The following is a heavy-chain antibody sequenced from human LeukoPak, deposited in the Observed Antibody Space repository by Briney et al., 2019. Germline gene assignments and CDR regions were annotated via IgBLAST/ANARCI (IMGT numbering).Heavy chain of an antibody. CDR1: GFTFSSYE. D-gene: IGHD3-9*01. V-gene: IGHV3-48*03. Sequence: GGSLRLSCAASGFTFSSYEMNWVRQAPGKGLEWVSYISSSGSTIYYADSVKGRFTISRVNAKNSLYLQMNSLRAEDTAVYYCARDARLRYFDWFYQGPAYYFYYWGQGTLVTVSS. J-gene: IGHJ4*02. CDR2: ISSSGSTI. CDR3: ARDARLRYFDWFYQGPAYYFYY.